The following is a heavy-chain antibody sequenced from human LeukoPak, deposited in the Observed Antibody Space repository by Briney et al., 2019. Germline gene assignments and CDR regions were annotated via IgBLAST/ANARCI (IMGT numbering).Heavy chain of an antibody. CDR3: AKDGAASWFGEAT. J-gene: IGHJ5*02. CDR1: GFTFSSYG. D-gene: IGHD3-10*01. V-gene: IGHV3-30*18. Sequence: GGSLRLSCAASGFTFSSYGMQWVRQAPGKGLEWVALISYDGSNKHYADSVKGRFTISRDNSKNTLYLQMNSLRAEDTAVCYCAKDGAASWFGEATWGQGTLVTVSS. CDR2: ISYDGSNK.